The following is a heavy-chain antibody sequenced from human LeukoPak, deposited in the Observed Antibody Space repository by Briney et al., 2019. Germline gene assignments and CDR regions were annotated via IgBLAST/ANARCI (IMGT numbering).Heavy chain of an antibody. CDR2: LHAAGGT. V-gene: IGHV3-53*04. Sequence: GGSLRLSCAASGLTVSSNYITWVRQPPGKGLEWVSVLHAAGGTYYADSVKGRFTVSRHISKNTVYLQMNSLRAEDTAVYYCAREGYDSSGYPRLLDYWGQGTLVTVSS. D-gene: IGHD3-22*01. CDR3: AREGYDSSGYPRLLDY. J-gene: IGHJ4*02. CDR1: GLTVSSNY.